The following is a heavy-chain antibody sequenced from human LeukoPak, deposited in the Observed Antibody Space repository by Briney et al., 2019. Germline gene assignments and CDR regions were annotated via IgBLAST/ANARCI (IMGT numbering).Heavy chain of an antibody. CDR3: AGGGYCSSTSCYFSSENWFDP. Sequence: SETLSLTCTVSGGSISSYYWSWIRQPPGKGLEWIGYIYYSGSTNYNPSLKSRVTISVDTSKNQFSLKLSSVTAADTAVYYCAGGGYCSSTSCYFSSENWFDPWGQGTLVTVSS. J-gene: IGHJ5*02. D-gene: IGHD2-2*03. V-gene: IGHV4-59*01. CDR1: GGSISSYY. CDR2: IYYSGST.